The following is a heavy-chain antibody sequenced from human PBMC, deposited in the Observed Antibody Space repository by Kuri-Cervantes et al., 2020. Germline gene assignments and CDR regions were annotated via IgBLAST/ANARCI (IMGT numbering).Heavy chain of an antibody. Sequence: GGSLRLSCAASGFNFNEYYMSWVRQAPGKGLEWISYITNSGSPTISYADSVKGRFTVSRDNAKNSLYLQMNSLRGEDTAVYYCARDFGFNYASDFWGQGTLVTVSS. CDR2: ITNSGSPTI. CDR3: ARDFGFNYASDF. J-gene: IGHJ4*02. CDR1: GFNFNEYY. D-gene: IGHD2-2*01. V-gene: IGHV3-11*04.